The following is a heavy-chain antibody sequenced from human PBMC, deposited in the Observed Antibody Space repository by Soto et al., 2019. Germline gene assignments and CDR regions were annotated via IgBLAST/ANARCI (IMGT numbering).Heavy chain of an antibody. CDR3: ARVSGMITFGGVIVNRFDP. J-gene: IGHJ5*02. CDR2: LSAYNGNT. V-gene: IGHV1-18*01. Sequence: VSFAAAGPRFTSGGSGWVRQAPGQGLQWMGWLSAYNGNTNYAQKLQGRVTMTTDTSTSTAYMELRSLRSDDTAVYYCARVSGMITFGGVIVNRFDPWGQGTLVTGS. D-gene: IGHD3-16*02. CDR1: GPRFTSGG.